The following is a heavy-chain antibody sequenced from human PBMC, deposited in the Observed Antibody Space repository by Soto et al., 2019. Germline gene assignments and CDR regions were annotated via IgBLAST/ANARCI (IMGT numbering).Heavy chain of an antibody. CDR2: ISGSGGST. Sequence: GGSLRLSCAASGFTFSSYAMSWVRQAPGKGLEWVSAISGSGGSTYYVDSVKGRFTISRDNSKNTLYLQMNSLRAEDTAVYYCAKGMVYDFWSGYYAYYYYGMDVWGQGTTVTVSS. CDR3: AKGMVYDFWSGYYAYYYYGMDV. CDR1: GFTFSSYA. V-gene: IGHV3-23*01. J-gene: IGHJ6*02. D-gene: IGHD3-3*01.